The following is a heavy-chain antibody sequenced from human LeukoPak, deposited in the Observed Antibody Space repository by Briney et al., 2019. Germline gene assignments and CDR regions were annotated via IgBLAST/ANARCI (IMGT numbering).Heavy chain of an antibody. Sequence: SVKVSCKASGGTFSSYAISWVRQAPGQGLEWMGGIIPIFGTANYAQKFQGRVTITADESTSTAYMELSSLRSEDTAVYYCARDGKGDYGPILNDYWGQGTLDTVSS. CDR1: GGTFSSYA. CDR2: IIPIFGTA. J-gene: IGHJ4*02. V-gene: IGHV1-69*13. CDR3: ARDGKGDYGPILNDY. D-gene: IGHD4/OR15-4a*01.